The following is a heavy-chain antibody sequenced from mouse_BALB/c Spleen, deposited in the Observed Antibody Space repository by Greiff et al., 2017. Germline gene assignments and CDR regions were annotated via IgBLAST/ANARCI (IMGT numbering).Heavy chain of an antibody. CDR3: ARDYYGSSYGDY. CDR1: GYTFTDYV. J-gene: IGHJ2*01. CDR2: IYPGSGST. D-gene: IGHD1-1*01. Sequence: VKLMESGPELVKPGASVKMSCKASGYTFTDYVISWVKQRTGQGLEWIGEIYPGSGSTYYNEKFKGKATLTADKSSNTAYMQLSSLTSEDSAVYFCARDYYGSSYGDYWGQGTTLTVSS. V-gene: IGHV1-77*01.